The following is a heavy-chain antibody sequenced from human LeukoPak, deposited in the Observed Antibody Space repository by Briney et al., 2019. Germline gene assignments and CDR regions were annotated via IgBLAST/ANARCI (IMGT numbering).Heavy chain of an antibody. D-gene: IGHD3-10*01. Sequence: SETLSLTCTVSGGSISSSYYYWGWIRQPPGKGLEWIGNIYYSGSTYYNLSLKSRVTISVDTSKIQFSLKLRSVTAADTAVYYCARESSGSSARDYWGQGTLVTVSS. CDR2: IYYSGST. CDR1: GGSISSSYYY. J-gene: IGHJ4*02. CDR3: ARESSGSSARDY. V-gene: IGHV4-39*07.